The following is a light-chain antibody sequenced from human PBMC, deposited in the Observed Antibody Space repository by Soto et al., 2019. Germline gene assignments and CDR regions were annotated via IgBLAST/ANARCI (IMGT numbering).Light chain of an antibody. J-gene: IGKJ4*01. CDR3: QQRSNWPLT. CDR2: DAS. CDR1: QSVSSF. Sequence: EIVLTQSPATLSLSPGERATLSCRASQSVSSFLAWYQQKPGQAPRLLIYDASNRATGIPARFSGSGSGTDFTLTISSLEPEDFAVSYCQQRSNWPLTFGGGNKVEIK. V-gene: IGKV3-11*01.